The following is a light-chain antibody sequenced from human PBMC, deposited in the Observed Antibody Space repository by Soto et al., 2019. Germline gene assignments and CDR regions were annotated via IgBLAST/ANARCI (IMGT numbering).Light chain of an antibody. Sequence: QSVLTQPASVSGSPGQSITISCTGTSGDVGGYYYVSWYQQLPGKAPKLMISEVSNRPSGVSNRFSGSKSGNTASLTISGLQGDDEADFYCCSYAGSFIWLFGGGTKLTVL. CDR3: CSYAGSFIWL. CDR2: EVS. V-gene: IGLV2-14*01. J-gene: IGLJ3*02. CDR1: SGDVGGYYY.